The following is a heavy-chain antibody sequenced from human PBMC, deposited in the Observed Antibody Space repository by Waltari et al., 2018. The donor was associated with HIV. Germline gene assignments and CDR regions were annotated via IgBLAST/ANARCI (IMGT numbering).Heavy chain of an antibody. D-gene: IGHD5-18*01. Sequence: VQLQEPGPGLVKPSQPLSPTSTVPGGSISSGSYYWSWIRQPAGKGLEWIGRIYPSGSTNYNPSLKSRVTISVDTSKNQFSLKLSSVTAADTAVYYCARRGIQLWFYAFDIWGQGTMVTVSS. CDR2: IYPSGST. J-gene: IGHJ3*02. V-gene: IGHV4-61*02. CDR1: GGSISSGSYY. CDR3: ARRGIQLWFYAFDI.